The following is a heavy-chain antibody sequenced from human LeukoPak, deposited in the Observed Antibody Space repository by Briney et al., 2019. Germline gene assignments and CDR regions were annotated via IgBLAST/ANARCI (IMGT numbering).Heavy chain of an antibody. CDR3: ARQHGSGSYYSRAIDY. CDR2: IYPGDSDT. J-gene: IGHJ4*02. D-gene: IGHD3-10*01. V-gene: IGHV5-51*01. CDR1: GYSFTTYW. Sequence: GGSLRLSCKGSGYSFTTYWIGWVRQMPGKGLEWMGIIYPGDSDTRYSPSFQGQVTISADKSINTAYLQWSSLKASETAMYYCARQHGSGSYYSRAIDYWGQGTLVTVSS.